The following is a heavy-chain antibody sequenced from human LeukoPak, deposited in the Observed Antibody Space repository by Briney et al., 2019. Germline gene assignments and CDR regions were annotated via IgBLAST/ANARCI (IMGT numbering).Heavy chain of an antibody. CDR2: IIPIFGTA. CDR3: ARGQVEYSSSFYYFDY. D-gene: IGHD6-6*01. Sequence: ASVKVSCKASGYTFTSYGISWVRQAPGQGLEWMGGIIPIFGTANYAQKFQGRVTITTDESTSTAYMELSSLRSEDTAVYYCARGQVEYSSSFYYFDYWGQGTLVTVSS. CDR1: GYTFTSYG. J-gene: IGHJ4*02. V-gene: IGHV1-69*05.